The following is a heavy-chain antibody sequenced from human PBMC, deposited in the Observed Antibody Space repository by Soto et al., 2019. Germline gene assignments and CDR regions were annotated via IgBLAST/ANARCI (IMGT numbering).Heavy chain of an antibody. Sequence: SGPTLVNPTQTLTLTCTVSGFSLTTRGMTLGWIRQPPGKAPEWLALAYQYSPSLQNRLTFTKDTSKTQVVLAMADVDPGHTATYYGPRRQDSSTGRIYWGQGIQVTISS. D-gene: IGHD2-15*01. J-gene: IGHJ1*01. CDR3: PRRQDSSTGRIY. CDR1: GFSLTTRGMT. CDR2: AY. V-gene: IGHV2-5*01.